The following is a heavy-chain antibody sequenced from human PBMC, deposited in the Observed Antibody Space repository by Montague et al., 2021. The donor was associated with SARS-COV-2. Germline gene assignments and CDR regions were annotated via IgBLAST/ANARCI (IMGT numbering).Heavy chain of an antibody. Sequence: LRLSCAVYGGSFSNFYWSWIRQPPGKGLEWIGEINHRGYIDYNPSLESRVTISVDTSKNQFSLKVNSVTAADTAVYYCASAPRNSFGYWAHWGQGTLLTVSS. V-gene: IGHV4-34*01. CDR3: ASAPRNSFGYWAH. D-gene: IGHD3-22*01. CDR2: INHRGYI. J-gene: IGHJ4*02. CDR1: GGSFSNFY.